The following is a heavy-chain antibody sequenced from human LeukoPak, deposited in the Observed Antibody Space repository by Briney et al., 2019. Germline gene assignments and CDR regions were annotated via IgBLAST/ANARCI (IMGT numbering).Heavy chain of an antibody. CDR3: ASHSTSSGWPPFDY. CDR1: GYTFTSYW. J-gene: IGHJ4*02. CDR2: IYPGDSDT. D-gene: IGHD6-19*01. Sequence: GASVKVSCKASGYTFTSYWIGWVRQMPGKGLEWMGIIYPGDSDTRYSPSFQGQVTISADKSISTAYLQWSSLKASDTAMYYCASHSTSSGWPPFDYWGQGTLVTVSS. V-gene: IGHV5-51*01.